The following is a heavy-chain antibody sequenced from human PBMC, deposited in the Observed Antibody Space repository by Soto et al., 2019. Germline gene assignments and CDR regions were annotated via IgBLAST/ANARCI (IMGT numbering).Heavy chain of an antibody. D-gene: IGHD3-3*01. J-gene: IGHJ5*02. CDR3: AHTFGVVSRPGGGHNWFDP. Sequence: SGPTLVNPTQTLTLTCTFSGFSLSTSGGGVGWIRQPPGKALEWLALIYWDDDKRYSPSLKSRLTITKDTSKNQVVLTMTNMDPVDTATYYCAHTFGVVSRPGGGHNWFDPWGQGTLVTVSS. CDR2: IYWDDDK. CDR1: GFSLSTSGGG. V-gene: IGHV2-5*02.